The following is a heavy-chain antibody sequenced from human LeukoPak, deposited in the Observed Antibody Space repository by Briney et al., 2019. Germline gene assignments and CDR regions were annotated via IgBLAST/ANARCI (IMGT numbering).Heavy chain of an antibody. CDR1: GFTFNNYA. CDR2: ISGSGGST. J-gene: IGHJ4*02. CDR3: AKGQWVDF. Sequence: EGSLRLSCAASGFTFNNYAMNWVRQAPGKGLEWVSAISGSGGSTYYADSVKGRFTISRDNSKNTLFLQMNSLRDEDTAIYYCAKGQWVDFWGQGTLVTVSS. V-gene: IGHV3-23*01. D-gene: IGHD6-19*01.